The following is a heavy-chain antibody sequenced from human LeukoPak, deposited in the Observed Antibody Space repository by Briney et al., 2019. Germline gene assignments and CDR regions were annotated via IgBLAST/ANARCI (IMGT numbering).Heavy chain of an antibody. V-gene: IGHV1-46*01. CDR1: GYTFTSYY. CDR2: INPSGGST. D-gene: IGHD2-2*01. CDR3: ARKSLGYCSSTSCYGTLFDY. J-gene: IGHJ4*02. Sequence: GASVKVSCKASGYTFTSYYMHWVRQAPGQGLEWMGIINPSGGSTSYAQKFQGRVTMTRDTSTSTVYMELSSLRSEDTAVYYRARKSLGYCSSTSCYGTLFDYWGQGTLVTVSS.